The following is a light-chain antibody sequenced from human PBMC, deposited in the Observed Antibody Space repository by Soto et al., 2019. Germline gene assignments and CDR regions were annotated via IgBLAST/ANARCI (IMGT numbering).Light chain of an antibody. CDR1: QSVRTN. J-gene: IGKJ1*01. V-gene: IGKV3-11*01. CDR3: QQRSNWPPWT. CDR2: DAS. Sequence: EIVMTQSPVTLSVSPGERATLSCRASQSVRTNLAWYQQKPGQAPRLLIYDASNRATGIPARFSGSGSGTDFTLTISSLEPEDFAVYYCQQRSNWPPWTFGQGTKVDIK.